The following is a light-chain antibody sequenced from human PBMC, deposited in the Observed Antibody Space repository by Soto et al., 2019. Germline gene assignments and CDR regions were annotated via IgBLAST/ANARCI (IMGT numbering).Light chain of an antibody. J-gene: IGKJ1*01. Sequence: DIQMTQSPSSLSASVGDRVTITCRASQGISNYLAWYQQKPGKVPKLLIYAASTLQSGVPSRFSGSGSGTDFALTISSLQPEDVATYSCQKYNSAPWTFGQVTKVEIK. V-gene: IGKV1-27*01. CDR3: QKYNSAPWT. CDR2: AAS. CDR1: QGISNY.